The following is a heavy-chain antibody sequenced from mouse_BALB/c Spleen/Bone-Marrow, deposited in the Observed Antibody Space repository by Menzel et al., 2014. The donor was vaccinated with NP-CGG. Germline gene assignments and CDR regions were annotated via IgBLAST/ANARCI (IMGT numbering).Heavy chain of an antibody. CDR3: ARRIYYAMGY. CDR1: GYAFTNYL. CDR2: LNPGNGGT. J-gene: IGHJ2*01. D-gene: IGHD2-1*01. V-gene: IGHV1-54*01. Sequence: QVQLQQSGAELVRPGTSVKVSCKASGYAFTNYLIEWVKQRPGQGLEWIGVLNPGNGGTNYNEKFKGKATLTADKSSSTAYMQLSSLTSDDSAVYFCARRIYYAMGYWGQGTTLTVSS.